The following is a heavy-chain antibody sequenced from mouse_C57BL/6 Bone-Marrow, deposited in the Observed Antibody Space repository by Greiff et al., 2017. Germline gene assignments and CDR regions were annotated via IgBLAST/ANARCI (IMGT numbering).Heavy chain of an antibody. V-gene: IGHV1-64*01. CDR2: IHPNSGST. CDR1: GYTFTSYW. D-gene: IGHD1-1*01. Sequence: QVQLKQPGAELVKPGASVKLSCKASGYTFTSYWMHWVKQRPGQGLEWIGMIHPNSGSTNYNEKFKSKATLTVDKSSSTAYMQLSSLTSEDSAVYYCARRSLRKAMDDWGQGTSVTVSS. CDR3: ARRSLRKAMDD. J-gene: IGHJ4*01.